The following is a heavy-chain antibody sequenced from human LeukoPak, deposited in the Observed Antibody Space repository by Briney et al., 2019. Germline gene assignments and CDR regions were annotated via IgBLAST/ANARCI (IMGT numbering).Heavy chain of an antibody. D-gene: IGHD3-3*01. Sequence: SETLSLTCTVSGGSISRYYWSWIRQPAGKGLEWIGRIYTSGSTNYNPSLKSRVTMSVDTSKNQCSLKLSSVTAADTAVYYCARDMPSYDFWSGYSLDPWGQGTLVTVSS. V-gene: IGHV4-4*07. CDR1: GGSISRYY. CDR2: IYTSGST. J-gene: IGHJ5*02. CDR3: ARDMPSYDFWSGYSLDP.